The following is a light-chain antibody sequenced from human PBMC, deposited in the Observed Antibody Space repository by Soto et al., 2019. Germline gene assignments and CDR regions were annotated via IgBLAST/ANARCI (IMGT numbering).Light chain of an antibody. CDR1: SSDVGGYYY. CDR2: QVT. J-gene: IGLJ1*01. Sequence: QSVLAQPASVSGSPGQSITISCTGTSSDVGGYYYVSWYQHHPGQAPKLMIYQVTNRPSGVSDRFSGSKSGNTASLTISGLQAEDEADYYCTSYTSSGTFYVFGTGTKVTVL. CDR3: TSYTSSGTFYV. V-gene: IGLV2-14*01.